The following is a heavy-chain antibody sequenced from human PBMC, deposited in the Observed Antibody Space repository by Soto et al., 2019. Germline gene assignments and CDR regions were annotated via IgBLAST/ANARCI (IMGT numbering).Heavy chain of an antibody. J-gene: IGHJ6*02. CDR3: ARANDYGDYNRYYGMDV. V-gene: IGHV1-3*01. Sequence: GASVKVSCKASGYTFTSYAMHWVRQAPGQRLEWMGWINAGNGNTKYSQKFQGRVTITRDTSASTAYMELSSLRSEDTAVYYCARANDYGDYNRYYGMDVWGQGTTVTVSS. CDR1: GYTFTSYA. CDR2: INAGNGNT. D-gene: IGHD4-17*01.